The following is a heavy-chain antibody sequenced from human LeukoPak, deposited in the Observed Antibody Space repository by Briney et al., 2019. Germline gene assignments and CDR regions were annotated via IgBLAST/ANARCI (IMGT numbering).Heavy chain of an antibody. D-gene: IGHD3-3*01. V-gene: IGHV3-23*01. J-gene: IGHJ3*02. Sequence: TGGSLRLSCAASGFTFTNYAMSWVRQAPGKGLEWVSGISGGGGSTYYADSVKGRFTISRDNAKNSLYPQMNSLRAEDTAVYYCARELVSAPSYYDFCSGSGRSREDAFDIWGQGTMVTVSS. CDR1: GFTFTNYA. CDR2: ISGGGGST. CDR3: ARELVSAPSYYDFCSGSGRSREDAFDI.